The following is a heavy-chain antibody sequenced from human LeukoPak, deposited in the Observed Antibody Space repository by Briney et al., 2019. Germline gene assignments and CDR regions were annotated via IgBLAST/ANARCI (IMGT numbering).Heavy chain of an antibody. CDR3: ARRLAVAVPTHFDS. CDR2: IYPGDSDT. D-gene: IGHD6-19*01. Sequence: GESLKISCKGSGYSFTNYWIGWVRQMPGKGLEWVGIIYPGDSDTRYSPSFQGQVTISVDKSISTAYLQWGSLRASDTAIYYCARRLAVAVPTHFDSWGQGTLVTVSS. V-gene: IGHV5-51*01. CDR1: GYSFTNYW. J-gene: IGHJ4*02.